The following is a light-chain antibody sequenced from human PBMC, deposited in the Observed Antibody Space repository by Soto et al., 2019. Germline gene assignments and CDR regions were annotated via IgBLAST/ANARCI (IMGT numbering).Light chain of an antibody. CDR1: QSISSY. J-gene: IGKJ5*01. Sequence: DIQMTQSPSSLSASVGDRVTITCRASQSISSYLNWYQQKPGKAPKLLIYAASNLQSGVPSRFSGSGSGTDFTLTISSLQPEDFATYYCQQSYSTPITFGQGTRLENK. CDR2: AAS. CDR3: QQSYSTPIT. V-gene: IGKV1-39*01.